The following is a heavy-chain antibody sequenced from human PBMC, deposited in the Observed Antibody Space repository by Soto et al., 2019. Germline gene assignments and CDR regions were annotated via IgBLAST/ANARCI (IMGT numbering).Heavy chain of an antibody. J-gene: IGHJ4*02. V-gene: IGHV4-39*01. D-gene: IGHD3-10*01. CDR3: ARGVITTYYFDY. Sequence: SETLSLTCTVSGGSISSNNYYWGWVRQPPGKGLEWIGNIYSAVSTYYNPSLKSPVTISVDTSKNQFSLRLSSVADADTAVYYCARGVITTYYFDYWGQGTLVTVSS. CDR1: GGSISSNNYY. CDR2: IYSAVST.